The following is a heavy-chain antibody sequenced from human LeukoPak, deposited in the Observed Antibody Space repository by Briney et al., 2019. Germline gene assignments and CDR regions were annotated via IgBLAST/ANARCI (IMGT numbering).Heavy chain of an antibody. Sequence: GGSLRLSCTASGFSFSTFGMHWVRQAPGKGLEWVAFISYPGSVTYYADSVKGRFTISRDNSKSTLYLQMNSLRAEDTAVYYCAKVLQFLAKVLDYWAQGTLVTVSS. CDR2: ISYPGSVT. V-gene: IGHV3-30*18. J-gene: IGHJ4*02. CDR1: GFSFSTFG. D-gene: IGHD3-3*02. CDR3: AKVLQFLAKVLDY.